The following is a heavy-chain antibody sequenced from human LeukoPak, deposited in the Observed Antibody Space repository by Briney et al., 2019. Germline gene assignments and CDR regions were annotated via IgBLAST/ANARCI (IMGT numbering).Heavy chain of an antibody. V-gene: IGHV4-39*01. J-gene: IGHJ5*02. CDR3: ARRGHLGDNVWGSYLDNWFDP. D-gene: IGHD3-16*02. CDR2: IYYSGST. Sequence: SETLSLTCTVSGGSISSSSYYWGWIRQPPGKGLEWIGSIYYSGSTYYNPSLKSRVTISVDTSKNQFSLKLSSVTAADTAVSYCARRGHLGDNVWGSYLDNWFDPWGQGTLVTVSS. CDR1: GGSISSSSYY.